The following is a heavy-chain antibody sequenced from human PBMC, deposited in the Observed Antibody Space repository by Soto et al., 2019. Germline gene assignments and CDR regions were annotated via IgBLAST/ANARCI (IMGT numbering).Heavy chain of an antibody. Sequence: QVQLQESGPGLVKPSQTLSLTCTVSGGSISSGDYYWSWIRQPPGKGLEWIGYIYYSGSTYYNPSLKSRVTISVDTSKYPLSLKLSSVTAADAAVYYCASAQGSGFLVSWGQGTLVTVSS. CDR1: GGSISSGDYY. J-gene: IGHJ4*02. CDR3: ASAQGSGFLVS. CDR2: IYYSGST. D-gene: IGHD3-10*01. V-gene: IGHV4-30-4*01.